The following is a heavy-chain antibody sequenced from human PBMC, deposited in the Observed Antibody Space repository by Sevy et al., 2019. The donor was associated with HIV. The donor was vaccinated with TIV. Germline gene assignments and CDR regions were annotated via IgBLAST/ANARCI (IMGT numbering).Heavy chain of an antibody. Sequence: GESLKISCAASGFTFSSYGMHWVRQAPGKGLEWVAVISYDGSNKYYADSVKGRFTISRDNSKNTLYLQMNSLRAEDTAVYYCARGLYRSGYYPSSPYGMDVWGQGTTVTVSS. V-gene: IGHV3-30*03. D-gene: IGHD3-3*01. CDR3: ARGLYRSGYYPSSPYGMDV. CDR1: GFTFSSYG. J-gene: IGHJ6*02. CDR2: ISYDGSNK.